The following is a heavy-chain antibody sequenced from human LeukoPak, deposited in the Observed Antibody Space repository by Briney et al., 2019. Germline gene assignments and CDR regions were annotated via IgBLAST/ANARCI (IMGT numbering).Heavy chain of an antibody. CDR1: GYTFSNYG. Sequence: EASMKVSCKASGYTFSNYGISWVRQAPGQGLEWMGWISAYNGNTNYAQKLQGRVTMTTDTSTSTAYMELRSLRSDDTAVYYCARGSAAMINYFDYWGQGTLVTVSS. J-gene: IGHJ4*02. D-gene: IGHD5-18*01. CDR3: ARGSAAMINYFDY. V-gene: IGHV1-18*01. CDR2: ISAYNGNT.